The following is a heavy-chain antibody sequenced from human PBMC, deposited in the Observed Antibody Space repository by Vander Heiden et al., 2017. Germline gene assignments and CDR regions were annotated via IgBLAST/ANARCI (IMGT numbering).Heavy chain of an antibody. CDR3: AREGPTGGYFDY. CDR2: IITIFGTA. J-gene: IGHJ4*02. Sequence: QVQLVQSGAEVKKHGYAVKVSCKASGGTFSSDAFNWVRQAPGQGLEWMGGIITIFGTANYAQKFQGRVTITADKSTSTAYMELSSLRSEDTAVYYCAREGPTGGYFDYWGQGTLVTVSS. D-gene: IGHD3-16*01. V-gene: IGHV1-69*06. CDR1: GGTFSSDA.